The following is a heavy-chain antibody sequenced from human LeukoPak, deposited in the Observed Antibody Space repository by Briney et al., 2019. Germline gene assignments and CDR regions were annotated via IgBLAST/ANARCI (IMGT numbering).Heavy chain of an antibody. J-gene: IGHJ5*02. Sequence: GASLRLSCAASGFTFSSYAMSWVRQAPGKGLEWFSGISGSGGSTYYADSVKGRFTISRDNSKKTLYLQMNSLRAEDTAVYYCAKERYGDYDNWFDPWGQGTLVTVSS. CDR1: GFTFSSYA. D-gene: IGHD4-17*01. V-gene: IGHV3-23*01. CDR2: ISGSGGST. CDR3: AKERYGDYDNWFDP.